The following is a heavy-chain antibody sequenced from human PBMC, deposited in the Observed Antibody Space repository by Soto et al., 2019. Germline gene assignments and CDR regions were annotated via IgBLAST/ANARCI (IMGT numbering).Heavy chain of an antibody. CDR1: GYTLTELS. D-gene: IGHD6-6*01. CDR2: FDPEDGET. CDR3: ATGVVAARLLLRYYYYMDV. J-gene: IGHJ6*03. V-gene: IGHV1-24*01. Sequence: ASVKVSCKVSGYTLTELSMHWVRQAPGRGLEWMGGFDPEDGETIYAQKFQGRVTMTEDTSTDTAYMELSSLRSEDTAVYYCATGVVAARLLLRYYYYMDVWGKGPTVTVSS.